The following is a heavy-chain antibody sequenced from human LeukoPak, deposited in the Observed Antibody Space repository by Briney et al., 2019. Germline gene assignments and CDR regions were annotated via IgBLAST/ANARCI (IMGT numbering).Heavy chain of an antibody. V-gene: IGHV4-34*01. CDR2: INHSGST. CDR3: ARIQSSASPFDY. D-gene: IGHD2-2*01. Sequence: SSETLSLTCAVYGGSFSGYYWSWIRQPPGKGLEWIGEINHSGSTNYNPSLKSRVTISVDTSKNQFSLRLSSVTAADTAVYYCARIQSSASPFDYWGQGTLVTVSS. J-gene: IGHJ4*02. CDR1: GGSFSGYY.